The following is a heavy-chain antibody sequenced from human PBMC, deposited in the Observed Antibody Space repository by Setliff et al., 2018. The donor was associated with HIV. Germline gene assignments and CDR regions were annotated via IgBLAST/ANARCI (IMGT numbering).Heavy chain of an antibody. J-gene: IGHJ4*02. Sequence: GGSLRLSCAASGFTFSNAWMSWVRQAPGKGLEWVGRIKIKIDGGTTDYAAPVKGRFTISRDDSRDTLHLQMSSLRVEDTAVYYCARQAADYWGQGTLVTVSS. CDR2: IKIKIDGGTT. D-gene: IGHD6-25*01. CDR3: ARQAADY. V-gene: IGHV3-15*01. CDR1: GFTFSNAW.